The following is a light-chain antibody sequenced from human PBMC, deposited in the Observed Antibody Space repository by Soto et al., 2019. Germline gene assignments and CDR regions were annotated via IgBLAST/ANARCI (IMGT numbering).Light chain of an antibody. CDR1: QSVDSV. Sequence: EIVMTQSPATLSVSPGETATLSCKTSQSVDSVLAWYQQKPGQAPRLLIYRASTRTTGIPARFSGSGSGTEFTLTINSLQSEDFAVYYCQQYNNWPITFGQGTRLEIK. J-gene: IGKJ5*01. CDR2: RAS. CDR3: QQYNNWPIT. V-gene: IGKV3-15*01.